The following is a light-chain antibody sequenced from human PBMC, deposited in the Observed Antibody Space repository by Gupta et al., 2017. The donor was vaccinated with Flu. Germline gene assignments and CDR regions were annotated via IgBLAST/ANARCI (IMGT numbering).Light chain of an antibody. CDR3: MQALQTPLT. V-gene: IGKV2-28*01. CDR1: QSLLHSNGYNY. J-gene: IGKJ4*01. Sequence: DLVLPQSPLPLPVTPGGPVSISCRSSQSLLHSNGYNYLDWYLQKPGQSPQLLIYLGSNRASGVPDRFSGSGSGTDFTLKISRVEAEDVGVYYCMQALQTPLTFGGGTKVEIK. CDR2: LGS.